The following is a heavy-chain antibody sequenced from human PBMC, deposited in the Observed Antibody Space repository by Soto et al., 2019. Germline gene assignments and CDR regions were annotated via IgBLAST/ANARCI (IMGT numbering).Heavy chain of an antibody. CDR1: GGSISSYY. J-gene: IGHJ3*02. D-gene: IGHD3-22*01. Sequence: SETLSLTCTVSGGSISSYYWSWIRQPPGKGLEWIGYIYYSGSTNYNPSLKSRVTISVDTSKNQFSLKLSSVTAADTAVYYCARVTGDSSGYYYGTHAFDIWGQGTMVTVSS. CDR2: IYYSGST. CDR3: ARVTGDSSGYYYGTHAFDI. V-gene: IGHV4-59*01.